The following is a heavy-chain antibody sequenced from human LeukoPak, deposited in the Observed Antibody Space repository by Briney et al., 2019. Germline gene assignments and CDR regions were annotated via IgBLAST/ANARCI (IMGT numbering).Heavy chain of an antibody. CDR2: ISSSSSYI. J-gene: IGHJ4*02. V-gene: IGHV3-21*01. CDR1: GFTFSSHS. Sequence: GGSLRLSCAASGFTFSSHSMNWVRQAPGKGLEWVSSISSSSSYIYYADSVKGRFTISRDNAKNSLYLQMNSLRAEDTAVYYCARPPTLTIFGVVNPDYWGQGTLVTVSS. CDR3: ARPPTLTIFGVVNPDY. D-gene: IGHD3-3*01.